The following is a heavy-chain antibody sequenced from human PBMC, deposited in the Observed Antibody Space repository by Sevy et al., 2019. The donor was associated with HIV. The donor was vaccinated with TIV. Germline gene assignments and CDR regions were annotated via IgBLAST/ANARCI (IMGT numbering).Heavy chain of an antibody. CDR1: GFTFSSYE. J-gene: IGHJ3*02. D-gene: IGHD3-22*01. V-gene: IGHV3-48*03. CDR2: ITNSGSSI. CDR3: ARLSVYYYDSSGYYTTGNAFDI. Sequence: GGSLRLSCTASGFTFSSYEMNWVRQAPGKGLEWVSYITNSGSSIYYSDSVRGRFTVSRDNAKNSLYLQMKSLRAEDTAVYYCARLSVYYYDSSGYYTTGNAFDIWGQGTMVTVSS.